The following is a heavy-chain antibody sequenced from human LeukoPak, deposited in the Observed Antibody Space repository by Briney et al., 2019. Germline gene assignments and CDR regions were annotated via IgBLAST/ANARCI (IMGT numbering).Heavy chain of an antibody. D-gene: IGHD6-19*01. J-gene: IGHJ5*02. Sequence: GGSLRLSCAASGFTFSSYAMPWVRQAPGKGLEWVAVISYDGSNKYYADSVKGRFTISRDNSKNTLYLQMNSLGAEDTAVYYCARVPQWLVLFSWFDPWGQGTLVTVSS. CDR3: ARVPQWLVLFSWFDP. CDR1: GFTFSSYA. V-gene: IGHV3-30-3*01. CDR2: ISYDGSNK.